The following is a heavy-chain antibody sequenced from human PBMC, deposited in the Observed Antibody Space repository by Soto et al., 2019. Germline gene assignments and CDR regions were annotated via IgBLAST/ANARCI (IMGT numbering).Heavy chain of an antibody. CDR2: ISAYNGNT. Sequence: QVQLVQSGAEVKKPGASVKVSCKASGYTFTSYGISWVRQATGQGLEWMGWISAYNGNTNYAQKLQGRVTMTTDTSTSTAYMELRSLRSDDTAVYYCARGARGGWYEGPSRNDYWGQGTLVTVSS. V-gene: IGHV1-18*01. CDR1: GYTFTSYG. CDR3: ARGARGGWYEGPSRNDY. D-gene: IGHD6-19*01. J-gene: IGHJ4*02.